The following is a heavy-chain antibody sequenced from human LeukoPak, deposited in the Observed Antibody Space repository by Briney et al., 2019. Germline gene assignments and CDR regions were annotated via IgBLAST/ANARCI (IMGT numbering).Heavy chain of an antibody. CDR2: ITSSSSYI. CDR3: AKYDGWLQLCC. CDR1: GFTFNTYT. Sequence: GGSLRLSCAASGFTFNTYTMNWVRQAPVKGLEWVSSITSSSSYIYYTDSLKVRFTISRDNSRNTLYLQMNSLRAEDTAVYYCAKYDGWLQLCCWGQGTLVIVAA. D-gene: IGHD5-24*01. J-gene: IGHJ4*02. V-gene: IGHV3-21*01.